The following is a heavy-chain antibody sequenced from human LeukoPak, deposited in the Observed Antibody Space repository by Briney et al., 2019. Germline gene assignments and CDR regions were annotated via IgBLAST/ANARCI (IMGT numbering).Heavy chain of an antibody. Sequence: GGSLRLSCAGSAFNFSDYGMGWVRQAPGKGLEWVAVITNDGSDKYYTDSVKGRFSISRDNSKNTLYLQMNSLRPEDTAVYFCAKVGGRSWFYFDNWGQGTVVTVSS. V-gene: IGHV3-30*18. CDR1: AFNFSDYG. CDR2: ITNDGSDK. CDR3: AKVGGRSWFYFDN. J-gene: IGHJ4*02. D-gene: IGHD6-13*01.